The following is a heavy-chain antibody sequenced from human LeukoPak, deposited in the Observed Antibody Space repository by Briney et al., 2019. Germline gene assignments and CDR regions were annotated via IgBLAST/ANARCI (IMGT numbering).Heavy chain of an antibody. CDR3: ARAPPKNRSSFYFDY. Sequence: TSETLSLTCAVYGGSFSGYYWSWIRQPPGKGLEWIGEINHSGSTNYNPSLKSRVTISVDTSKNQFSLKLSSVTAADTAVYYCARAPPKNRSSFYFDYWGQGTLVTVSS. J-gene: IGHJ4*02. CDR1: GGSFSGYY. D-gene: IGHD3-3*01. V-gene: IGHV4-34*01. CDR2: INHSGST.